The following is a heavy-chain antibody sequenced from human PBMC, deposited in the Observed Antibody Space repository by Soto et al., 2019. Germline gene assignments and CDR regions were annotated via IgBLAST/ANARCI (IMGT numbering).Heavy chain of an antibody. Sequence: SETLSLTCTVSGGSISSYYWSWIRQPPGKGLEWIGYIYYSGSTNYNPSLTSRVTISVDTSKNQFSLQLSSVTAADTAVYYCARGTSYYDILTGFNYYYYHGMDVWGQGTTVTVSS. CDR3: ARGTSYYDILTGFNYYYYHGMDV. J-gene: IGHJ6*02. V-gene: IGHV4-59*01. D-gene: IGHD3-9*01. CDR1: GGSISSYY. CDR2: IYYSGST.